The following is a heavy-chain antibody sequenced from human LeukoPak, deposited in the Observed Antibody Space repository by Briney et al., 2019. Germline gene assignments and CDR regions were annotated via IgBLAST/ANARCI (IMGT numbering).Heavy chain of an antibody. Sequence: GGSLRLSCAASGFTFSSYWMSWVRQAPGKGLEWVSYISSSGRTIKYADSVKGRFTTSRDNAKNSLFLEMNSLRVDDTAVYYCARDRRPDYYYYIDVWGKGTTVTISS. CDR1: GFTFSSYW. D-gene: IGHD6-25*01. J-gene: IGHJ6*03. CDR3: ARDRRPDYYYYIDV. V-gene: IGHV3-48*04. CDR2: ISSSGRTI.